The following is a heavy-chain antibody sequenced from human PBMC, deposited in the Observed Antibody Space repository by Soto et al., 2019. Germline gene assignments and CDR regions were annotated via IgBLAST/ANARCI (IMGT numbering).Heavy chain of an antibody. CDR1: GGSISSGDYY. CDR2: IYYSGST. CDR3: ARYCGGDCYALDAFDI. J-gene: IGHJ3*02. D-gene: IGHD2-21*02. V-gene: IGHV4-30-4*01. Sequence: QVQLQESGPGLVKPSQTLSLTCTVSGGSISSGDYYWGWIRQPPGKRLEWIGSIYYSGSTYYNPSLKSRVTISVDTSNTQFSLKLSSMTAADTAVYYCARYCGGDCYALDAFDICGQGTMVTVSS.